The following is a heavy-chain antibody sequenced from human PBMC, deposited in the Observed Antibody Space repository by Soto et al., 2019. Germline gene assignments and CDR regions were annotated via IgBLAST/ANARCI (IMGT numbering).Heavy chain of an antibody. J-gene: IGHJ4*02. V-gene: IGHV3-7*01. CDR2: IKQDGSEK. CDR3: ARDEGYSGYGIPFDY. Sequence: PGGSLRLSCAASGFTFSSYWMSWVRQAPGKGLEWVANIKQDGSEKYYVDSVKGRFTISRDNAKNSLYLQMNSLRAEDTAVYYCARDEGYSGYGIPFDYWGQGTLVTSPQ. D-gene: IGHD5-12*01. CDR1: GFTFSSYW.